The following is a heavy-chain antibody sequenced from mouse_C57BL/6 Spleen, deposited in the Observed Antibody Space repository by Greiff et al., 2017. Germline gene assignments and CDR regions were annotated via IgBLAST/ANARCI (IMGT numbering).Heavy chain of an antibody. CDR2: IYPGDGDT. Sequence: QVQLKESGPELVKPGASVKISCKASGYAFSSSWMNWVKQRPGKGLEWIGRIYPGDGDTNYNGKFKGKATLTADKSSSTAYMQLSSLTSEDSAVYFCARGGTSHSNYEGDWFAYWGQGTLVTVSA. CDR3: ARGGTSHSNYEGDWFAY. CDR1: GYAFSSSW. V-gene: IGHV1-82*01. D-gene: IGHD2-5*01. J-gene: IGHJ3*01.